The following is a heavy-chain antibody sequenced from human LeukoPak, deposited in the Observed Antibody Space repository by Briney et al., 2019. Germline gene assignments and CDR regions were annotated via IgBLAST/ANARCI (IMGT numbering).Heavy chain of an antibody. Sequence: PSETLSLTCAVYGGSFSGYYWSWIRQPPGKGLEWIGYIYYSGSTNYNPSLKSRVTISVDTSKNQFSLKLSSVTAADTAVYYCARDAGKKQWLVGGWFDPWGQGTLVTVSS. J-gene: IGHJ5*02. D-gene: IGHD6-19*01. CDR3: ARDAGKKQWLVGGWFDP. V-gene: IGHV4-59*01. CDR1: GGSFSGYY. CDR2: IYYSGST.